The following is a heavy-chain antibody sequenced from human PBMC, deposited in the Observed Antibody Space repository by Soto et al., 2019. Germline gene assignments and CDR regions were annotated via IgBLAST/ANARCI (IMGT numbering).Heavy chain of an antibody. J-gene: IGHJ4*02. V-gene: IGHV3-23*01. CDR3: AKEVYKDGYRGLAY. D-gene: IGHD3-22*01. CDR1: GFTFNTYA. Sequence: GGSVRLSCAASGFTFNTYAMSWVRQAPGKGLEWVSALTDSGAYTYYADSLRGRFTISRDNSKNTLYLQMNSLRAGDTAVYYCAKEVYKDGYRGLAYWGQGTLVTVSS. CDR2: LTDSGAYT.